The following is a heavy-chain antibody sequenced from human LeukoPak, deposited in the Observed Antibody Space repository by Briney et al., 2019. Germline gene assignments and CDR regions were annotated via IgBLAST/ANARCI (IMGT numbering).Heavy chain of an antibody. Sequence: ASVKVSCKASGYSFTGYRMHWVRQAPGQGLEWMGWINPNSGGTNYAQKFQGRVTMTRDTSISTAYMELSRLRSDDTAMYYCARDLSGYDLVYWGQGTLVTVSS. D-gene: IGHD5-12*01. CDR2: INPNSGGT. CDR1: GYSFTGYR. CDR3: ARDLSGYDLVY. V-gene: IGHV1-2*02. J-gene: IGHJ4*02.